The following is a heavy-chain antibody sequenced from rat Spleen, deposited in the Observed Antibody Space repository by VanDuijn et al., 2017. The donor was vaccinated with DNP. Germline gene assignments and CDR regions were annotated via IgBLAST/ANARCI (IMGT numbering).Heavy chain of an antibody. D-gene: IGHD1-5*01. J-gene: IGHJ2*01. CDR1: GFTFSDYY. CDR2: IDYDGGNT. Sequence: EVQLVESGGGLVQPGRSLKLSCAASGFTFSDYYMAWVRQTPTKGLEWVTYIDYDGGNTYYRDSVKGRFAISRDNAKSTLYLQMDSLRSEDTATYYCTTVFIGTTLAYWGQGVMVTVSS. V-gene: IGHV5-20*01. CDR3: TTVFIGTTLAY.